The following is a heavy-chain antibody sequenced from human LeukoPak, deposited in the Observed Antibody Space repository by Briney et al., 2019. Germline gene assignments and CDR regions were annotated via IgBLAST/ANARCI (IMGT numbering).Heavy chain of an antibody. J-gene: IGHJ6*02. Sequence: GASVKVSCKASGYTFTSYDINWVRQATGQGLAWMGWMNPNSGNTGYAQKFQGRVTMTRNTSISTAYVELSSLRSEDTAVYYCARIGLSFFGMDVWGQGTTVTVSS. D-gene: IGHD3-3*02. V-gene: IGHV1-8*01. CDR1: GYTFTSYD. CDR2: MNPNSGNT. CDR3: ARIGLSFFGMDV.